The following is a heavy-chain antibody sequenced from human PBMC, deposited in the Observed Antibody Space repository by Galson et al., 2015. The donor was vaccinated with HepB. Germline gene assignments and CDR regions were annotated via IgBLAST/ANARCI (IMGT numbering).Heavy chain of an antibody. CDR2: TYYRSKWSN. Sequence: CAISEDSVSSNTVGWNWIRQSPSKGLEWLGRTYYRSKWSNDYAQSVQSRITINPDTSKNQISLQLNSVTPEDTAVYYCARSIHLGRGFDSCGQGTLVTVSS. J-gene: IGHJ4*02. D-gene: IGHD7-27*01. V-gene: IGHV6-1*01. CDR1: EDSVSSNTVG. CDR3: ARSIHLGRGFDS.